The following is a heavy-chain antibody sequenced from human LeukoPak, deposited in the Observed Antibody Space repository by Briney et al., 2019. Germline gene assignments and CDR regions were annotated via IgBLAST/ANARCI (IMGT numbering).Heavy chain of an antibody. CDR3: TRGQVKTDDDY. J-gene: IGHJ4*02. CDR1: GFILSDAW. V-gene: IGHV3-15*01. CDR2: IKRESDGGTT. D-gene: IGHD1-1*01. Sequence: GGSLRLSCAGSGFILSDAWMSWVRQAPGKGLEWVGRIKRESDGGTTDYGAPVKGRFIISRDDSKTTVYLQMNSLRTEVTAVYYCTRGQVKTDDDYWGQGTLVTVSS.